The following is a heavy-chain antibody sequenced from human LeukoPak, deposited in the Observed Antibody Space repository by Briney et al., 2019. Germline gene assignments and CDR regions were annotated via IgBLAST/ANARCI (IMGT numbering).Heavy chain of an antibody. J-gene: IGHJ5*02. CDR3: ARMWHYDFWSGSAADNWFDP. D-gene: IGHD3-3*01. V-gene: IGHV1-18*01. CDR2: ISAYNGKT. CDR1: GYTFTSYG. Sequence: GASVKVSYKPSGYTFTSYGISGVRQAPGHGLEWMGWISAYNGKTDYAQKHQGRVTMTTDTSTSPAYMELRSLRSDYTAVYCGARMWHYDFWSGSAADNWFDPWGQGTLVTVSS.